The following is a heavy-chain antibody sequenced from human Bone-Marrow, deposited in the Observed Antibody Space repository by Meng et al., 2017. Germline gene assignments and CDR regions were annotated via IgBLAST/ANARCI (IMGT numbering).Heavy chain of an antibody. D-gene: IGHD5-12*01. CDR3: ARDRGGYATFDN. J-gene: IGHJ4*02. V-gene: IGHV4-31*03. Sequence: VQLQESGPGPVGPSQTPSLTCTVSGASIRSDGYYWHWIRQHPGKGLEWIAYIYHSGGTYSNPSLRSRTTLSVDTSNNQFSLKLSSVTAADTAVYYCARDRGGYATFDNWGQGTLVTVSS. CDR2: IYHSGGT. CDR1: GASIRSDGYY.